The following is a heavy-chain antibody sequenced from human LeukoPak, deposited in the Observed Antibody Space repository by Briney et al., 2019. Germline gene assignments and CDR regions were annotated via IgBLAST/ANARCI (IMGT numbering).Heavy chain of an antibody. Sequence: SETLSLTCTVSGDSISSGTYYWSWIRQPAGKGLDWIGRIYISGTTKYNPALQGRVNISLDTSKNQFSLKLSSVTAADTAVYYCARLGYCSVGSCPLDHDAFDIWGQGTMVTVSS. V-gene: IGHV4-61*02. CDR2: IYISGTT. CDR1: GDSISSGTYY. CDR3: ARLGYCSVGSCPLDHDAFDI. J-gene: IGHJ3*02. D-gene: IGHD2-15*01.